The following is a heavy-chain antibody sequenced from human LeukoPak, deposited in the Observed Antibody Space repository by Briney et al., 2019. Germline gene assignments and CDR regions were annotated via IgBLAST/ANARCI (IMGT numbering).Heavy chain of an antibody. J-gene: IGHJ4*02. Sequence: PSETLSLTCTVSGGSISSYYWSWIRQPAGKGLEWIGRIYTSGSTNYNPSLKSRVSMSVDTSKNQFSLKLSSVTAADTAVYYCARWYYYDSSGSYYSDYWGQGTLVTVSS. D-gene: IGHD3-22*01. CDR3: ARWYYYDSSGSYYSDY. V-gene: IGHV4-4*07. CDR1: GGSISSYY. CDR2: IYTSGST.